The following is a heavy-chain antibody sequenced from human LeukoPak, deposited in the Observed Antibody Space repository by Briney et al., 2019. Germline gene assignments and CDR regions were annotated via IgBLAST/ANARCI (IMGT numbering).Heavy chain of an antibody. CDR2: INPNSGGT. CDR1: GYTFTGYY. V-gene: IGHV1-2*02. Sequence: GESLKISCKGSGYTFTGYYMHWVRQAPGQGLEWMGWINPNSGGTNYAQKFQGRVTMTRDTSISTAYMELSSLRSEDTAVYYCARMYHYDTRDNWFDPWGQGTLVTVSS. J-gene: IGHJ5*02. D-gene: IGHD3-22*01. CDR3: ARMYHYDTRDNWFDP.